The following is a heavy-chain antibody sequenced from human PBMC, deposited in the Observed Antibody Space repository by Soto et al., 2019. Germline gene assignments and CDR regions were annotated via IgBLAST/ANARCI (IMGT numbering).Heavy chain of an antibody. CDR3: ARLTVPLDIVVLPTAPYDY. V-gene: IGHV1-2*02. D-gene: IGHD2-2*01. Sequence: ASVKVSCKASGYTFTGYYMHWVRQAPGQGLEWMGWINPNSGGTNYAQKFQGRVTMTRDTSISTAYMELSRLRSDDTAVYYCARLTVPLDIVVLPTAPYDYWGQGTLVTVSS. J-gene: IGHJ4*02. CDR1: GYTFTGYY. CDR2: INPNSGGT.